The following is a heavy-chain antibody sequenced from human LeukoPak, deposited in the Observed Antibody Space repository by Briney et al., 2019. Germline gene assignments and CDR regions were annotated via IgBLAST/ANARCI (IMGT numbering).Heavy chain of an antibody. CDR1: GGSIRSHY. J-gene: IGHJ5*02. D-gene: IGHD6-13*01. V-gene: IGHV4-59*11. Sequence: KPSETLSLTCTVSGGSIRSHYWSWIRQPPGKGLEWIGYIYYSGSTNYNPSLKSRVTISVDTSKNQFSLKLSSVTAADTAVYYCARGVAAPGTGGLSWFDPWGQGTLVTVSS. CDR3: ARGVAAPGTGGLSWFDP. CDR2: IYYSGST.